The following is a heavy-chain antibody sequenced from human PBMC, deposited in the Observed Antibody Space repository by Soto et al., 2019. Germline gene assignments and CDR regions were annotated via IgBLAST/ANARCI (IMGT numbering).Heavy chain of an antibody. V-gene: IGHV1-18*01. D-gene: IGHD6-19*01. Sequence: GSPVKVYCKASGYNFTSYGISWGRQAPGQGLEWMGWISPHNDRTKYARRFQDRVTMTIETPTSTVYMELGSLRSDDTAVYYCARDLYYSSGRYFDHDAFDIWGQGTVVTVSS. CDR3: ARDLYYSSGRYFDHDAFDI. CDR2: ISPHNDRT. CDR1: GYNFTSYG. J-gene: IGHJ3*02.